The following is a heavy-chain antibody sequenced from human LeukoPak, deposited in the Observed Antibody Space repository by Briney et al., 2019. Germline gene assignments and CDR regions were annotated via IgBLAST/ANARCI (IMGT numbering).Heavy chain of an antibody. Sequence: SLRLSCAASGFTFDDYAMLWVRQAPGKGLEWVSGISWNSDMIGYADSVKGRFTISRDNAKNSLYLQMNSLRAEDMALYYCAKSKYLGGSYDYWGQGTLVTVSS. J-gene: IGHJ4*02. CDR3: AKSKYLGGSYDY. D-gene: IGHD3-10*01. CDR1: GFTFDDYA. V-gene: IGHV3-9*03. CDR2: ISWNSDMI.